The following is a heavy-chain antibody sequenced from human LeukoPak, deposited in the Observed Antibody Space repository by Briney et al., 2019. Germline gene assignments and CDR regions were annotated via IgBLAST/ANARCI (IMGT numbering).Heavy chain of an antibody. V-gene: IGHV3-11*01. Sequence: GGSLRLSCAASGFTFSGYYMSWIRQAPGKGLEWLSYINIGGTNTHYADSVKGRFTISRDNAKKSLNLEMNNLRAEDTAVYYCATDGAGFDTWGQGVLVTVSS. CDR1: GFTFSGYY. CDR3: ATDGAGFDT. CDR2: INIGGTNT. J-gene: IGHJ5*02.